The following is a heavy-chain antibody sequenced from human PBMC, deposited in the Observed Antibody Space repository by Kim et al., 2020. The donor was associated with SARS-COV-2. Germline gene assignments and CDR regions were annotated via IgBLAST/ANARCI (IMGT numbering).Heavy chain of an antibody. Sequence: GGSLRLSCAASGFTFSSYWMHWVRQAPGKGLVWVSRINSDGSSTSYADSVKGRFTISRDNAKNTLYLQMNSLRAEDTAVYYCARVDDGWGPWGVLWFGETRVLGMDVWGQGTTVTVSS. D-gene: IGHD3-10*01. CDR1: GFTFSSYW. J-gene: IGHJ6*02. CDR2: INSDGSST. V-gene: IGHV3-74*01. CDR3: ARVDDGWGPWGVLWFGETRVLGMDV.